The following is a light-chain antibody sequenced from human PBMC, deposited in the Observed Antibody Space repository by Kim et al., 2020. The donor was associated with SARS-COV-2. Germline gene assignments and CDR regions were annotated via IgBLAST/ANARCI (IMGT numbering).Light chain of an antibody. CDR3: QQYDNLLFT. CDR1: QDLRKY. Sequence: ASVGDRVTITCQASQDLRKYLNWYQQKPGKAPKLLIYDASNLETGVPSRFSGSGSGTEFTFTISSLQPEDVATYYCQQYDNLLFTFGPGTKVDIK. J-gene: IGKJ3*01. V-gene: IGKV1-33*01. CDR2: DAS.